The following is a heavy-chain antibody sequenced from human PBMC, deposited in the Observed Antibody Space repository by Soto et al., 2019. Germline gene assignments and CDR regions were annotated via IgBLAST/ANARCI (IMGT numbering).Heavy chain of an antibody. CDR1: VFTFSSYW. Sequence: PGWSLRLSCSASVFTFSSYWMSWFRQAPGKGLEWVANIKQDGSEKYYVDSVKGRFTISRDNAKNSLYLQMNSLRAEDTAVYYCAREGYCSGGSCYNGRFYWGQGTLVTVSS. V-gene: IGHV3-7*01. CDR2: IKQDGSEK. J-gene: IGHJ4*02. CDR3: AREGYCSGGSCYNGRFY. D-gene: IGHD2-15*01.